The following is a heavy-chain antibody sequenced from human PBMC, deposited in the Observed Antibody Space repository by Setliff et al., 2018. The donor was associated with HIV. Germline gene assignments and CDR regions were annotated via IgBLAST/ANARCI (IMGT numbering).Heavy chain of an antibody. CDR2: VNRDGSST. D-gene: IGHD2-8*01. Sequence: PGGSLRLSCAASGFTFDRFWMHWVRQAPGKGLVWVSRVNRDGSSTTYADSVEGRFTISRDNAKNSLYLQMNSLRGEDTALYYCARSVRGALYFDFWGQGTLVTVSS. V-gene: IGHV3-74*01. J-gene: IGHJ4*02. CDR1: GFTFDRFW. CDR3: ARSVRGALYFDF.